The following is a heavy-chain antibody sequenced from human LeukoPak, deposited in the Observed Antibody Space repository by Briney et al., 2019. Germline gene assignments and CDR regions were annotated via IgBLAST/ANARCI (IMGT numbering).Heavy chain of an antibody. J-gene: IGHJ4*02. D-gene: IGHD3-22*01. V-gene: IGHV3-53*01. CDR3: ARAPKYYDTSGYYLGY. Sequence: PGGSLRLSXAASGFIVSNNYMSWVGQAPGKGLEWVSVIYSGGSTSYADSVKGRFTISRDNSKNTLYLQLNSLRAEDTAVYYCARAPKYYDTSGYYLGYWGQGTLVTVSS. CDR2: IYSGGST. CDR1: GFIVSNNY.